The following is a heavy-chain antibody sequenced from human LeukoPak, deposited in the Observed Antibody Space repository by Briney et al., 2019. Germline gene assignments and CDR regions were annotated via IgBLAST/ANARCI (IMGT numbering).Heavy chain of an antibody. V-gene: IGHV1-58*01. CDR3: AALGYAIFGVGDDAFDI. J-gene: IGHJ3*02. D-gene: IGHD3-3*01. CDR1: GFTFSNSA. CDR2: IIVDSGKS. Sequence: SVKVSCKASGFTFSNSALQWVRQARGQGLEWIGWIIVDSGKSYDAKKFQGRVTITRDMSTTTAYLELSSLRSEDTAVCYCAALGYAIFGVGDDAFDIWGQGTMVTVSS.